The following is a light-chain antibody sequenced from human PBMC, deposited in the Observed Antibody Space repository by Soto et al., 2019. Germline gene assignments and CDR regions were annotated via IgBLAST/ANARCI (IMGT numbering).Light chain of an antibody. CDR2: EVS. CDR1: SSDVGGYNY. V-gene: IGLV2-8*01. Sequence: QSALTQPPSASGSPGQSVTISCTGSSSDVGGYNYVPWYQQHPGKAPKLMIYEVSKRPSGVPDRFSGSKSGNTASLTVSGLQAEDEADYYCSSHAGSINVAFGGGTKLTVL. J-gene: IGLJ2*01. CDR3: SSHAGSINVA.